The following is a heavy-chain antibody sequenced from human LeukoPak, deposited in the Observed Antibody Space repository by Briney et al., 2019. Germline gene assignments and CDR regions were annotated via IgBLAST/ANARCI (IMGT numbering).Heavy chain of an antibody. CDR2: TSDRGDYT. D-gene: IGHD1-7*01. Sequence: PGGSLRLPCAASGFTFTSYSMSWVRQAPGKGLEWVSGTSDRGDYTYYADSVKGRFTISRDSSKNTLFLQMNSLRAEDTALYFCARKAQYNGHYPLDYWGQGTLDTVSS. V-gene: IGHV3-23*01. CDR3: ARKAQYNGHYPLDY. J-gene: IGHJ4*02. CDR1: GFTFTSYS.